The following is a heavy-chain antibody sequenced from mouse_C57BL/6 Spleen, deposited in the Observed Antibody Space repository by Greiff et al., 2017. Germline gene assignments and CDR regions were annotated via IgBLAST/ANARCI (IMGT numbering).Heavy chain of an antibody. D-gene: IGHD1-1*01. CDR2: IYPGDGDT. CDR1: GYAFSSSW. Sequence: VKLQQSGPELVKPGASVKISCKASGYAFSSSWMNWVKQRPGKGLEWIGRIYPGDGDTNYNGKLKGKATLTADKSSSTTYMLLSSLTSEESAVYFCARCYYYGSYYFDYWGQGTTLTVSS. J-gene: IGHJ2*01. V-gene: IGHV1-82*01. CDR3: ARCYYYGSYYFDY.